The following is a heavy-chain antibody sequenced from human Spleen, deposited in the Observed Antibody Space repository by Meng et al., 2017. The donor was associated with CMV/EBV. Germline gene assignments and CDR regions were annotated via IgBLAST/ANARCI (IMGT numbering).Heavy chain of an antibody. V-gene: IGHV4-34*01. CDR3: ARRGLRFLEWLFPFEY. Sequence: GSLRLSCAVYGESFSGYSWNWIRQPPGKGLEWIGEINHSGSTNYNPSLKSRVTMSVEMSKIQFSLNLSSVTAADTAVYYCARRGLRFLEWLFPFEYWGQGTLVTVSS. J-gene: IGHJ4*02. D-gene: IGHD3-3*01. CDR1: GESFSGYS. CDR2: INHSGST.